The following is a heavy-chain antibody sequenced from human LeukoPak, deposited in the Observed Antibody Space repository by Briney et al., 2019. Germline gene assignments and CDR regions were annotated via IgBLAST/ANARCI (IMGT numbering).Heavy chain of an antibody. J-gene: IGHJ5*02. Sequence: ASVKLSCKTSGYSFTVNYIHWERHAPGQGHERMGWTNPNSGGTSAAQKFQGRVTMTRDTSITTVYMELSWLTSDDTAIYCCARAVRLHGGPYLIGPWGQGTLVSVSS. CDR3: ARAVRLHGGPYLIGP. CDR2: TNPNSGGT. CDR1: GYSFTVNY. V-gene: IGHV1-2*02. D-gene: IGHD2-21*01.